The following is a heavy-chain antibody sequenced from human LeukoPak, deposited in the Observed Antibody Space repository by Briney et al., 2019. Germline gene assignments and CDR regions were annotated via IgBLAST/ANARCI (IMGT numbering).Heavy chain of an antibody. V-gene: IGHV4-38-2*02. D-gene: IGHD1-1*01. CDR2: IYYSGST. CDR1: GYSISSGYY. Sequence: SETLSLTCTVSGYSISSGYYWGWIRPPPGKGLEWIGSIYYSGSTYYNPSLKSRFTISVDTSKNQFSLKLSSVPAADTAVYYCARQRRVHPAFDIWGQGTMVTVSS. CDR3: ARQRRVHPAFDI. J-gene: IGHJ3*02.